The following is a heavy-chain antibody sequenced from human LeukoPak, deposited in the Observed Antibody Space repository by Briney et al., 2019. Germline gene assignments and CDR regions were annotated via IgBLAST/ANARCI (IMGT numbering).Heavy chain of an antibody. V-gene: IGHV3-30*02. J-gene: IGHJ4*02. CDR3: AKDWEGYCSSTSCSPD. D-gene: IGHD2-2*01. CDR1: GFTFSSYG. Sequence: GGSLRLSRAASGFTFSSYGMHWVRQAPGKGLEWVAFIRYDGSNKYYADSVKGRFTISRDNSKNTLYLQMNSLRAEDTAVYYCAKDWEGYCSSTSCSPDWGQGTLVTVSS. CDR2: IRYDGSNK.